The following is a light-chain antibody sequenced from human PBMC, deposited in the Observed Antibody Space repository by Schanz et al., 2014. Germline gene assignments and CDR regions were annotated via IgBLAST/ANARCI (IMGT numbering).Light chain of an antibody. J-gene: IGKJ1*01. Sequence: EIVLTQSPGTLSLSPGERATLSCRASQGVTSRYLAWYQQKPGQAPRLLIYDASNRASGIPARFSGSGSGTEFTLTISSLQSEDFAVYYCQQYDNWWTFGQGTKVEIK. V-gene: IGKV3D-15*01. CDR3: QQYDNWWT. CDR2: DAS. CDR1: QGVTSRY.